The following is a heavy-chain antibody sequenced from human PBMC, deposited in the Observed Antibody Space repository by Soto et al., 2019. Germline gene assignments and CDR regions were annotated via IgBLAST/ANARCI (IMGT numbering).Heavy chain of an antibody. Sequence: EVQLLESGGNLVQPGGSLRLSCAASGFIFSSYAMSWVRQAPGKGLEWVSAISGSGGSTYYADSVKGRFTISRDNSRNTLYLRMNSLRAEDTAVYYCATQYSSSSPFPNPNDHWGQGTLVTVSS. CDR3: ATQYSSSSPFPNPNDH. J-gene: IGHJ4*02. CDR2: ISGSGGST. V-gene: IGHV3-23*01. D-gene: IGHD6-6*01. CDR1: GFIFSSYA.